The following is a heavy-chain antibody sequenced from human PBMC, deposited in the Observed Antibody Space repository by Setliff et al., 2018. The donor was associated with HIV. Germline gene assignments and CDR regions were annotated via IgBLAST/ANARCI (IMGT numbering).Heavy chain of an antibody. J-gene: IGHJ6*02. CDR3: ARDNPPVGVACSYYYGMDV. CDR2: IYYSGST. Sequence: SETLSLTCTVSGGSISSGGFYWPWISQHPGKGLEWVGYIYYSGSTYYNPSLKSRLTISLDTAKNQFYLKLTSVTAADTAVYYCARDNPPVGVACSYYYGMDVLGQGTTVTVSS. V-gene: IGHV4-31*03. CDR1: GGSISSGGFY. D-gene: IGHD3-3*01.